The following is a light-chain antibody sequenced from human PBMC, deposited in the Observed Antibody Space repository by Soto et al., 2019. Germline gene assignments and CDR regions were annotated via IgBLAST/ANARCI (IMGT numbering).Light chain of an antibody. CDR2: AAS. J-gene: IGKJ4*01. V-gene: IGKV1D-12*01. CDR1: LVISSW. CDR3: QQADSFPT. Sequence: DIQMTQSPSSVSASVGDRVTITCRASLVISSWLVWYQQKPGKAPKLLIYAASSLQSGVPSRFSGSGSGTDFTLTISSLQPEDFATYYCQQADSFPTFGGGTKVEIK.